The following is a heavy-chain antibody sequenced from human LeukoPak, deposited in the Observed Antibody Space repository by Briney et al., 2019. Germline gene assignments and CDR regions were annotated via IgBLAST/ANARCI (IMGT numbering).Heavy chain of an antibody. CDR1: GGSISSGGYY. V-gene: IGHV4-31*03. CDR2: IYYSGST. D-gene: IGHD1-1*01. J-gene: IGHJ4*02. CDR3: ARGVYWSLDY. Sequence: SETLSLTCTVSGGSISSGGYYWSWIRQHPGKGLEWIGYIYYSGSTYYNPSLKSRVTISVDTSKNQFSLRLSSVTAADTAVYYCARGVYWSLDYWGQGTPVTVSS.